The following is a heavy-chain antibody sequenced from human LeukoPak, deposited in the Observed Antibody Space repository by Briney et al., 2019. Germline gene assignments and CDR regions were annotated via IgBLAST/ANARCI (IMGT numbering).Heavy chain of an antibody. CDR2: INGYNGKT. V-gene: IGHV1-18*01. Sequence: GASVNVSCKTSGYTFINYGVGWVRQAPGQGLEWMGWINGYNGKTNYAQKFQGRVTITADESTSTAYMELSSLRSEDTAVYYCASPLKSIAARQGFDYWGQGTLVTVSS. CDR1: GYTFINYG. D-gene: IGHD6-6*01. J-gene: IGHJ4*02. CDR3: ASPLKSIAARQGFDY.